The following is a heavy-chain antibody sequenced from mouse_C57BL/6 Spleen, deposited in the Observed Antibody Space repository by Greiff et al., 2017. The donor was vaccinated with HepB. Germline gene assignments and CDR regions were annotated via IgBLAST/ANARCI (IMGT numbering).Heavy chain of an antibody. CDR3: ARPYDYDDY. Sequence: EVQLQQSGPELVKPGASVKISCKASGYTFTDYYMNWVKQSHGKSLEWIGDINPNNGGTSYNQKFKGKATLTVDKSSSTAYMELRSLTSEDSAVYYCARPYDYDDYWGQGTTLTVSS. CDR2: INPNNGGT. J-gene: IGHJ2*01. V-gene: IGHV1-26*01. D-gene: IGHD2-4*01. CDR1: GYTFTDYY.